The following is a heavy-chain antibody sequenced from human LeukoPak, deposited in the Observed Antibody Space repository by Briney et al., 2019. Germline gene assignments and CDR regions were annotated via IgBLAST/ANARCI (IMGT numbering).Heavy chain of an antibody. CDR2: ISAYNGNT. V-gene: IGHV1-18*01. CDR1: GNTFTSYA. D-gene: IGHD4-17*01. J-gene: IGHJ2*01. CDR3: ARSARIKGDYPWYFDL. Sequence: ASVKVSCKASGNTFTSYAMNWVRQAPGQGLEWMGWISAYNGNTNYAQKLQGRVTMTTDTSTSTAYMELRSLRSDDTAVYYCARSARIKGDYPWYFDLWGRGTLVTVSS.